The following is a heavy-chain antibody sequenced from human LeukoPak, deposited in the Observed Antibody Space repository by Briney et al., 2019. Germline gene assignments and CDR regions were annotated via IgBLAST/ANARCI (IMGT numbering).Heavy chain of an antibody. V-gene: IGHV3-9*01. Sequence: GRSLRLSCAASGFTFDGYAMHWVRQAPGKGLEWVSGISWNSGSIGYADSVKGRFTISRDNAKNSLYLQMNSLRAEDTALYYCAKDYYYDSSGYYGYWGQGTLVTVSS. CDR2: ISWNSGSI. J-gene: IGHJ4*02. CDR1: GFTFDGYA. CDR3: AKDYYYDSSGYYGY. D-gene: IGHD3-22*01.